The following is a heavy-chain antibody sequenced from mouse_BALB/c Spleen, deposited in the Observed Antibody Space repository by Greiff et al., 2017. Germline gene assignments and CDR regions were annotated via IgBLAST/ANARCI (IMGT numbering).Heavy chain of an antibody. CDR3: ARDRAY. Sequence: VQLQQSGPGLVKPSQSLSLTCSVTGYSITSGYYWNWIRQFPGNKLEWMGYISYDGSNNYNPSLKNRISITRDTSKNQFFLKLNSVTTEDTATYYCARDRAYWGQGTTLTVSS. CDR2: ISYDGSN. J-gene: IGHJ2*01. D-gene: IGHD3-1*01. V-gene: IGHV3-6*02. CDR1: GYSITSGYY.